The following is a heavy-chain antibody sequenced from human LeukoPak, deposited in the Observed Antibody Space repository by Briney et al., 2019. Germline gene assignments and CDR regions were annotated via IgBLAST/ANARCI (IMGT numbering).Heavy chain of an antibody. J-gene: IGHJ6*02. D-gene: IGHD6-13*01. Sequence: GGSLRLSCAASGFTFSSYSMNWVRQAPGKGLEWVSSISSSSSYIYYADSVKGRFTISRDNAKNSLYLQMNSLRAEDTAVYYCARDQYSSSWYVYYYGMDVWGQGTMVTVSS. V-gene: IGHV3-21*01. CDR1: GFTFSSYS. CDR2: ISSSSSYI. CDR3: ARDQYSSSWYVYYYGMDV.